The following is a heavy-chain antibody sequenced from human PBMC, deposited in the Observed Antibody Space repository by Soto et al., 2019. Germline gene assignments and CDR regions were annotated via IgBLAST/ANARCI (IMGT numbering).Heavy chain of an antibody. V-gene: IGHV1-69*13. D-gene: IGHD1-26*01. CDR1: GGTFSSYA. CDR2: IIPIFGTA. Sequence: ASVKVSCKASGGTFSSYAISLVLQAPGQGLEWMGGIIPIFGTANYAQKFQGRVTITADESTSTAYMELSSLRSEDTAVYYCARALVGATFSFDYWGQGTLVTVSS. CDR3: ARALVGATFSFDY. J-gene: IGHJ4*02.